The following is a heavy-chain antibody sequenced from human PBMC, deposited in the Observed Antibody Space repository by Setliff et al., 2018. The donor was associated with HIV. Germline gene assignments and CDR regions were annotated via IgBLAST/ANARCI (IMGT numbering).Heavy chain of an antibody. CDR1: GGSFSGYY. V-gene: IGHV4-59*08. Sequence: ETLSLTCAVYGGSFSGYYWSWIRQPPGKGLDWIGYIYHSGSTNYNPSLKSRVTISVDTSKIQLSLKLSSVTAADTALYYCARGPPRAYDYHYFMDVWGKGTTVTVSS. J-gene: IGHJ6*03. D-gene: IGHD2-21*01. CDR2: IYHSGST. CDR3: ARGPPRAYDYHYFMDV.